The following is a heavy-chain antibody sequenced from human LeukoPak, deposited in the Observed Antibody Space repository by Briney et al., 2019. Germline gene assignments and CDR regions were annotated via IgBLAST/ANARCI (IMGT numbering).Heavy chain of an antibody. CDR2: ISVSGDDT. V-gene: IGHV3-23*01. D-gene: IGHD2-2*01. J-gene: IGHJ6*03. CDR3: AKGGDCTSTSCRYYYYYYMDV. Sequence: GGSLRLSCAASGFTFSSYAMSWVRQAPGKGLEWVSGISVSGDDTYYADSVKGRFTISRDNSKNTLYLQMNSLRAEDTAVYYCAKGGDCTSTSCRYYYYYYMDVWGKGTTVTVSS. CDR1: GFTFSSYA.